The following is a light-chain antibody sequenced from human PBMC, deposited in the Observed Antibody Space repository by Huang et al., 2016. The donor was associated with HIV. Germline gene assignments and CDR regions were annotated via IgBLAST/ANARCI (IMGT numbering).Light chain of an antibody. V-gene: IGKV1-NL1*01. Sequence: DIQMTQSPSSLSASVGDRVTITCRASQDIRSSLAWYQQKPGKAPKLLLFAASRLESGVPSRFSGRGAGTDYTLTISSLQPEDFATYYCQQYYTTPRDTFGQGTRLEIK. CDR2: AAS. CDR3: QQYYTTPRDT. J-gene: IGKJ5*01. CDR1: QDIRSS.